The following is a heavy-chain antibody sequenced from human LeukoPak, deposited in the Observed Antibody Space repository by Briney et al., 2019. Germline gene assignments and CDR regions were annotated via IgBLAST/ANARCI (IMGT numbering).Heavy chain of an antibody. V-gene: IGHV3-66*01. CDR1: GFTVSDNF. CDR2: TCRDGRT. J-gene: IGHJ4*02. CDR3: ARGWGSSDY. D-gene: IGHD7-27*01. Sequence: GGSLRLSCAASGFTVSDNFMSWVRQAPGKGLEWVSVTCRDGRTYYADSVKGRFTISRDSSKNTLYLQMNSLRAEDTAVYYCARGWGSSDYWGQGTLVTVSS.